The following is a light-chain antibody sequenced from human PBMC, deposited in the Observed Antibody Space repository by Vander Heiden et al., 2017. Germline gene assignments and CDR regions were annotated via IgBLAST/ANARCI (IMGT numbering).Light chain of an antibody. Sequence: QSVLTQPPSVSGAPGQRVPISCTGSSSNIGAGYDVHWYQQLPGTAPKLLIYGNSNRPSGVPDRFSGSKSGTSASLAITGLQAEDEADYYCQPYDSSLSGWVFGGGTKLTVL. CDR1: SSNIGAGYD. J-gene: IGLJ3*02. CDR2: GNS. CDR3: QPYDSSLSGWV. V-gene: IGLV1-40*01.